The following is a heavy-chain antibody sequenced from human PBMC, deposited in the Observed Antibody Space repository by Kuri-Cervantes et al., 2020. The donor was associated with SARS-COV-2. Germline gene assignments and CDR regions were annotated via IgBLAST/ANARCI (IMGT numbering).Heavy chain of an antibody. V-gene: IGHV3-53*01. J-gene: IGHJ3*02. D-gene: IGHD3-22*01. CDR3: AREAYNYYYDSSGYLLGGAFDI. CDR2: IYTGDKT. CDR1: GFTVSGNY. Sequence: GGSLRLSCAASGFTVSGNYMSWVRQAPEKGLEWLSVIYTGDKTYYADSVKGRFTISRDNSKNTVYLQMNSLRAEDTAVYYCAREAYNYYYDSSGYLLGGAFDIWGQGTMVTVSS.